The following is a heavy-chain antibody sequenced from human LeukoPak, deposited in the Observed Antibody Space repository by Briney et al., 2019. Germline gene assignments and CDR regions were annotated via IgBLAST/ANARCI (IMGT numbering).Heavy chain of an antibody. CDR1: GGSFSGYY. J-gene: IGHJ4*02. CDR2: INHSGST. D-gene: IGHD6-19*01. CDR3: AREGGFHSSGWYRAFRSPPDY. V-gene: IGHV4-34*01. Sequence: SETLSLTCAVYGGSFSGYYWSWIRQPPGKGLEWIGVINHSGSTNYNPSLTSRVPISVDTSKNQFSLKLSSVTAADTAVYYYAREGGFHSSGWYRAFRSPPDYWGQGTLVTVSS.